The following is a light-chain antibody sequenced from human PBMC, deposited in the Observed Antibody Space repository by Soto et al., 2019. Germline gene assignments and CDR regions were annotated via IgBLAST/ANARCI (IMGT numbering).Light chain of an antibody. CDR1: QSVSSSY. CDR2: GAS. V-gene: IGKV3-20*01. CDR3: QQYET. J-gene: IGKJ1*01. Sequence: EIVLTQSPGTLSLSPGERATLSCRASQSVSSSYLAWYQQKPCQAPRLLIYGASSRATGIPDRFSGSVSGTDFTLTSSRLEPEDFAVYYCQQYETFGPGTKVEIK.